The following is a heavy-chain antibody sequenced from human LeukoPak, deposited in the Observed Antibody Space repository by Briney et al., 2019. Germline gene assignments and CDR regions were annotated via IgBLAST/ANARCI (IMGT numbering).Heavy chain of an antibody. V-gene: IGHV4-59*08. CDR2: IYYSGST. D-gene: IGHD3-10*01. Sequence: SETLSLTCTVSGGSLSSYYWSWIRQPPGKGLEWIGYIYYSGSTNYNPSLKSRVTIPVDTSKNQFSLKLSSVTAADTAVYYCARLISGVGYFDYWGQGILVTVSS. CDR1: GGSLSSYY. CDR3: ARLISGVGYFDY. J-gene: IGHJ4*02.